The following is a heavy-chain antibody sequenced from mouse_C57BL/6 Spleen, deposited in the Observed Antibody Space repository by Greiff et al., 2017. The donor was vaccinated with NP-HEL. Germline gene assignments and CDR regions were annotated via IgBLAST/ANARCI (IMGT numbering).Heavy chain of an antibody. CDR3: ARSGLITTVVEGVFDY. J-gene: IGHJ2*01. Sequence: VKLQQPGAELVKPGASVKLSCKASGYTFTSYWMHWVKQRPGRGLEWIGRIDPNSGGTKYNEKFKSKATLTVDKPSSTAYMQLSSLTSEDSAVYYCARSGLITTVVEGVFDYWGQGTTLTVSS. V-gene: IGHV1-72*01. CDR2: IDPNSGGT. D-gene: IGHD1-1*01. CDR1: GYTFTSYW.